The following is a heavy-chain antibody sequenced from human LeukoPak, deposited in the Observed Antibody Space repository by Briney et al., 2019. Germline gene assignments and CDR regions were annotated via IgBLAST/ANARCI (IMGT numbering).Heavy chain of an antibody. J-gene: IGHJ4*02. V-gene: IGHV3-21*04. CDR1: GFTLSTFS. CDR2: ISTSSSYI. Sequence: GGSLRLSCAASGFTLSTFSMNWVRQAPGKGLEWVSSISTSSSYIYYADSVKGRFTISRDNAKNSLYLQMDSLRAEDTATYYCATYRQIQVPFEFWGQGTLVTVSS. D-gene: IGHD5-18*01. CDR3: ATYRQIQVPFEF.